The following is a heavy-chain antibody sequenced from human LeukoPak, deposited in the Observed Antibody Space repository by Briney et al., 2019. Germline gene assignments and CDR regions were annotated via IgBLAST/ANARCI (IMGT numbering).Heavy chain of an antibody. CDR1: GYIYTNYY. CDR2: IIPILGIA. Sequence: SVKVSCKASGYIYTNYYIHWVRQAPGQGLEWMGRIIPILGIANYAQKFQGRVTITADTSTSTAYMELSSLRSEDTAVYYCARDSNIAVAGTQYFQHWGQGTLVTVS. J-gene: IGHJ1*01. V-gene: IGHV1-69*04. D-gene: IGHD6-19*01. CDR3: ARDSNIAVAGTQYFQH.